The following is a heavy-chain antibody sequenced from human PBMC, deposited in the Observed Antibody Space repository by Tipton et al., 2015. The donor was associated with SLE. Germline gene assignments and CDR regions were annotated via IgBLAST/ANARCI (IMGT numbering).Heavy chain of an antibody. CDR2: IYHSGST. V-gene: IGHV4-4*02. CDR1: GGSISSSNW. Sequence: TLSLTCAVSGGSISSSNWWSWVRQPPGKGLEWIGEIYHSGSTNYNPSLKSRVTISVDKSKNQFSLKLSSVTAADTAMYYCARRVATGGSVGLDNWFDPWGQGTLVTVSS. D-gene: IGHD6-13*01. CDR3: ARRVATGGSVGLDNWFDP. J-gene: IGHJ5*02.